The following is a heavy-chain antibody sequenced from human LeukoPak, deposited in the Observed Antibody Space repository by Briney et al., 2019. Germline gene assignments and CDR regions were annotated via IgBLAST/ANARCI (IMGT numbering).Heavy chain of an antibody. V-gene: IGHV4-34*01. CDR3: ARHVDALGAFDI. J-gene: IGHJ3*02. CDR1: GGSFSGYY. Sequence: SETLSLTCAVYGGSFSGYYWSWIRQPPGKGLEWIGSIYYSGSTYYNPSLKSRVTISVDTSKNQFSLKLSSVTAADTAVYYCARHVDALGAFDIWGQGTMVTVSS. D-gene: IGHD2-21*01. CDR2: IYYSGST.